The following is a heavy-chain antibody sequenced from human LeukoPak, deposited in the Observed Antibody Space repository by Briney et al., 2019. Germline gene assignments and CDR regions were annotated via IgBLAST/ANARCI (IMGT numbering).Heavy chain of an antibody. V-gene: IGHV3-20*04. Sequence: GGSLRLSCAASGFTFDDYGMSWVRQAPGKGLEWVSGINWNGGSTGYADSVKGRFTISRDNAKNSLYLQMNSLRAEDTAVYYCARDRSAGLADAFDIWGQGTMVTVSS. J-gene: IGHJ3*02. CDR1: GFTFDDYG. CDR2: INWNGGST. CDR3: ARDRSAGLADAFDI. D-gene: IGHD3-10*01.